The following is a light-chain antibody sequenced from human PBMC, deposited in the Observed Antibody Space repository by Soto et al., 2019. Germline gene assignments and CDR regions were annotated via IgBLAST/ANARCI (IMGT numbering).Light chain of an antibody. V-gene: IGKV1-5*01. CDR1: QSISSW. J-gene: IGKJ1*01. CDR3: QQYNSYL. Sequence: DIQMTQSPSTLSAYVGDRVTITCRASQSISSWLAWYQQKPGKAPKLLIYDASSLESGVPSRFSGSGSGTEFTLTISSLQPDDFATYYCQQYNSYLFGQGTKV. CDR2: DAS.